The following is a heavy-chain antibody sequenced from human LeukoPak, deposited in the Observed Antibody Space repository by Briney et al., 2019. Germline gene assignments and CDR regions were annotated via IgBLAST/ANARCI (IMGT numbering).Heavy chain of an antibody. Sequence: MPSETLSLTCTVSGGSISSGGYYWSWIRQPPGKGLEWIGYIYHSGSTYYNPSLKSRVTISVDRSKNQFSLKLSSVTAADTAVYYCARASIAARQLDYWGQGTLVTVSS. V-gene: IGHV4-30-2*01. CDR1: GGSISSGGYY. CDR2: IYHSGST. D-gene: IGHD6-6*01. CDR3: ARASIAARQLDY. J-gene: IGHJ4*02.